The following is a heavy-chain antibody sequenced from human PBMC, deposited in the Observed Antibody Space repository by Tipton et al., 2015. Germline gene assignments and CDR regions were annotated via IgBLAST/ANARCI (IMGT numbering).Heavy chain of an antibody. J-gene: IGHJ4*02. CDR3: ARAGYCTSTSCHKAEFPFDY. CDR1: GGSLSSYS. V-gene: IGHV4-59*01. D-gene: IGHD2-2*02. CDR2: IYYTGRT. Sequence: TLSLTCNVSGGSLSSYSWSWIRQPPGKGLESIGYIYYTGRTNYNPSLKGRVTISVDTSKNQFSLRLSSVTAADTAVYFCARAGYCTSTSCHKAEFPFDYWGQGTLVTVSS.